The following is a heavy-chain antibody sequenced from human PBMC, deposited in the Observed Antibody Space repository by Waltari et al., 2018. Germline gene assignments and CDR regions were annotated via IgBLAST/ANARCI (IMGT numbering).Heavy chain of an antibody. CDR2: ISGSGANT. J-gene: IGHJ4*02. CDR1: GFSFSIDA. D-gene: IGHD2-8*02. Sequence: EMHLEQSGGGLVQPGESLRLSCAASGFSFSIDAMSWVRQAPGKGLEWVSAISGSGANTYYADSVKGRFTSSRDNSKRTLYLQMNSLRPEDTAVYYCAPGGLYWFDYWGQGTLVTVSS. V-gene: IGHV3-23*04. CDR3: APGGLYWFDY.